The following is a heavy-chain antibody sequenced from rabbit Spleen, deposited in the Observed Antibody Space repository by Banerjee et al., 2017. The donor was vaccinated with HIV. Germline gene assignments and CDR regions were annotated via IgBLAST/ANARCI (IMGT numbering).Heavy chain of an antibody. J-gene: IGHJ4*01. CDR1: GVSFSISSY. CDR3: ARDDGSYDYIDGYFKL. V-gene: IGHV1S40*01. Sequence: QSLEESGGGLVKPGASLTLTCTASGVSFSISSYMCWVRQAPGKGLEWIACIDSGSSGFTYYASWAKGRFTISKTSSTTVTLQLTSLTDADTATYFCARDDGSYDYIDGYFKLWGQGTLVTVS. D-gene: IGHD6-1*01. CDR2: IDSGSSGFT.